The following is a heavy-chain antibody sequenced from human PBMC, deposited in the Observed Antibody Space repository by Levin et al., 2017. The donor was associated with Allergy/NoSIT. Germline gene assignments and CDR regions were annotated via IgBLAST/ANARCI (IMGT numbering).Heavy chain of an antibody. CDR1: GFTFSSYA. CDR3: AKGPYSSASRGYYFDY. J-gene: IGHJ4*02. D-gene: IGHD6-6*01. V-gene: IGHV3-23*01. CDR2: ISASGGST. Sequence: GGSLRLSCAASGFTFSSYALSWVRQAPGKGLEWVSVISASGGSTDYADSVKGRFIISRDNSKNTLYLQMNSLRAEDTAVYYCAKGPYSSASRGYYFDYWGQGTLVTVSS.